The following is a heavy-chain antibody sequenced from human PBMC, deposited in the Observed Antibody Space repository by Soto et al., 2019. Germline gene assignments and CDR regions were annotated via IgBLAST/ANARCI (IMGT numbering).Heavy chain of an antibody. Sequence: QLQLRESGPGLVKPSETLSLTCSVSDGSISRTNPYWGWIRQPPGKGLEWIGIIYYSGTTYYSPSLESRVTILVDTSKNQFSLKLSSVTAADTAIYHCARWREGEGYYFDSWGQGALVTVSS. CDR3: ARWREGEGYYFDS. CDR2: IYYSGTT. D-gene: IGHD3-16*01. V-gene: IGHV4-39*01. CDR1: DGSISRTNPY. J-gene: IGHJ4*02.